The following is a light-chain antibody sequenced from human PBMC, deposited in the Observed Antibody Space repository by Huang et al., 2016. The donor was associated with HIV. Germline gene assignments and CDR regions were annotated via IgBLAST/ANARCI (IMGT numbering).Light chain of an antibody. CDR1: QPLLSTANNKSY. V-gene: IGKV4-1*01. CDR2: WAS. CDR3: QQYYSASIT. Sequence: DIVMTQSPGSLTVSLGERASINCTSSQPLLSTANNKSYLAWYQQKPRQPPKALIYWASTRDSGVPERFSGSGSGTDFTLTISSLQAEDVALYYCQQYYSASITFGQGTRVEI. J-gene: IGKJ5*01.